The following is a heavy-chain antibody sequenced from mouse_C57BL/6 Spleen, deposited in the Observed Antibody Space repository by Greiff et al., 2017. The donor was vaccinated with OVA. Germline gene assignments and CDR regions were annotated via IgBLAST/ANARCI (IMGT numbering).Heavy chain of an antibody. D-gene: IGHD1-1*01. J-gene: IGHJ4*01. V-gene: IGHV1-54*01. CDR2: INPGSGGT. Sequence: VQLVESGAELVRPGTSVKVSCKASGYAFTNYLIEWVKQRPGQGLEWIGVINPGSGGTNYNEKFKGKATLTADKSSSTAYMQLSSLTSEDSAVYFCARSGYYGTGAMDDWGQGTSVTVSS. CDR3: ARSGYYGTGAMDD. CDR1: GYAFTNYL.